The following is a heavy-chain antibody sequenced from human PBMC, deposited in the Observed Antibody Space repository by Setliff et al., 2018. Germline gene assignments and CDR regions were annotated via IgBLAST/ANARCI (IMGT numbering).Heavy chain of an antibody. Sequence: ASVKVSCKSSGYTFTNYGITWVRQAPGQGLEWMGWINNYTGNAYYAPKFQGRVSLTTDTSTTTAYMDLRSLRPDDTAIYFCSRLVRFCTRTSCQRLSGDDYWGQGTLVTVSS. CDR2: INNYTGNA. D-gene: IGHD2-2*01. CDR1: GYTFTNYG. CDR3: SRLVRFCTRTSCQRLSGDDY. V-gene: IGHV1-18*01. J-gene: IGHJ4*02.